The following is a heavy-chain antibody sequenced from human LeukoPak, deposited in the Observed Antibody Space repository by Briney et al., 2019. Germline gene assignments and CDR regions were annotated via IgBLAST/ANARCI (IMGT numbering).Heavy chain of an antibody. CDR1: GFPFNTYS. CDR3: ANWWEPYFDY. D-gene: IGHD1-26*01. V-gene: IGHV3-21*04. J-gene: IGHJ4*02. Sequence: GGSLRLSCAASGFPFNTYSMNWVRQAPGQGLEWVSSISNDNNYIYYADSVKGRFTISRDNSKNTLYLQMNSLRAEDTAVYYCANWWEPYFDYWGQGTLVTVSS. CDR2: ISNDNNYI.